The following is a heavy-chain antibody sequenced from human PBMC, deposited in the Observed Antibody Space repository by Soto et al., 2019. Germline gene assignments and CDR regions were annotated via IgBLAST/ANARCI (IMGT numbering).Heavy chain of an antibody. V-gene: IGHV4-31*03. D-gene: IGHD6-13*01. CDR1: GGSISSGGYY. J-gene: IGHJ6*02. CDR2: IYYSGST. CDR3: ARDLQYSRLFYGMDV. Sequence: QVQLQESGPGLVKPSQTLSLTCTVSGGSISSGGYYWSWIRQHPGKGLEWIGYIYYSGSTYYNPSLKSRVTIAVDTAKNQSSLKLSSVTAADTAVYYCARDLQYSRLFYGMDVWGQGTTVTVSS.